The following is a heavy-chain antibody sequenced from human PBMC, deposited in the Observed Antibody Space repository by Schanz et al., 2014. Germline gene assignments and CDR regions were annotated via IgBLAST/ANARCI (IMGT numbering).Heavy chain of an antibody. CDR2: IYTANDNA. Sequence: QVQVVQSGAELKKPGASVKDSCNASGYTFGSHAIQCHIQVPGQSFEWMAWIYTANDNAEYSANFQPRGVITRDASATTAYMELTKSRTEDTAVEYCGRDPPGRDGGKGYYEGFDIWGQGTLVTISS. J-gene: IGHJ3*02. D-gene: IGHD3-22*01. CDR1: GYTFGSHA. V-gene: IGHV1-3*04. CDR3: GRDPPGRDGGKGYYEGFDI.